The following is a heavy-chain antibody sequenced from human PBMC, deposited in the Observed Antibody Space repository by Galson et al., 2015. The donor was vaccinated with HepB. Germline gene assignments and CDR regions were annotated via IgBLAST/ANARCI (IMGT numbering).Heavy chain of an antibody. D-gene: IGHD6-13*01. CDR1: GFTFSSYS. V-gene: IGHV3-21*01. J-gene: IGHJ4*02. CDR3: ARDWGSSSWGALGIFDY. Sequence: SLRLSCAASGFTFSSYSMNWVRQAPGKGLEWVSSISSSSSYIYYADSVKGRFTISRDNAKNSLYLQMNSLRAEDTAVYYCARDWGSSSWGALGIFDYWGQGTLVTVSS. CDR2: ISSSSSYI.